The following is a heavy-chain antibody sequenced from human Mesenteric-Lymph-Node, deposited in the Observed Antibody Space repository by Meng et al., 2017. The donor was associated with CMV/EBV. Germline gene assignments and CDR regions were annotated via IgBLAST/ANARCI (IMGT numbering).Heavy chain of an antibody. CDR1: GFSFRSYE. CDR3: ARDRDITMWGGWLDP. Sequence: GGSLRLSCTASGFSFRSYEMNWVRQAPGKGLVWVSRIKSDGSDRGYADSVKGRFTISRDNAKNTLYLQMNSLRVEDTAVYYCARDRDITMWGGWLDPWGQGTLVTVSS. D-gene: IGHD3-10*02. J-gene: IGHJ5*02. V-gene: IGHV3-74*01. CDR2: IKSDGSDR.